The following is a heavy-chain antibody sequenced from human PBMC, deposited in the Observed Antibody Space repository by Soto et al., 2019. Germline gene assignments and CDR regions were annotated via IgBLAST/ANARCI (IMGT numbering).Heavy chain of an antibody. CDR3: ARGKYRGGDCLGYYYGMDV. CDR2: IIPIFGTA. J-gene: IGHJ6*02. Sequence: SVKVSCKASGGTFSSYAISWVRQAPGQGLEWMGGIIPIFGTANYAQKFQGRVTITADKSTSTAYMELSSLRSEDTAVYYCARGKYRGGDCLGYYYGMDVWGQGTTVTVSS. D-gene: IGHD2-21*02. CDR1: GGTFSSYA. V-gene: IGHV1-69*06.